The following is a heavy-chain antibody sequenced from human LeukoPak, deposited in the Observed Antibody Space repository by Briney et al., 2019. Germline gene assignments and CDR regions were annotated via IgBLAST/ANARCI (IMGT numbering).Heavy chain of an antibody. V-gene: IGHV4-59*08. Sequence: SETLSLTCTVSGGSISSYYWGWIRQPPGKGLEWIGYIYYSGSTNYNPSLKSRVTISVDTSKNQFSLKLSSVTAADTAVYYCARAYSSSWYFSGVSGHNWFDPWGQGTLVTVSS. CDR3: ARAYSSSWYFSGVSGHNWFDP. J-gene: IGHJ5*02. CDR2: IYYSGST. D-gene: IGHD6-13*01. CDR1: GGSISSYY.